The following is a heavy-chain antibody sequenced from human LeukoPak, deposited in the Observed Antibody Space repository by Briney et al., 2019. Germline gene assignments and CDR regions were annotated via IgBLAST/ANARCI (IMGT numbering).Heavy chain of an antibody. Sequence: SETLSLTCTVSGGSISSGGYYWSWIRQHPGKGLEWIGYIYHSGSTYYNPSLKSRVTISVDRSKNQFSLKLSSVTAADTAVYYCARARVGATAVGAFDIWGQGTMVTVSS. CDR3: ARARVGATAVGAFDI. CDR1: GGSISSGGYY. J-gene: IGHJ3*02. CDR2: IYHSGST. V-gene: IGHV4-30-2*01. D-gene: IGHD1-26*01.